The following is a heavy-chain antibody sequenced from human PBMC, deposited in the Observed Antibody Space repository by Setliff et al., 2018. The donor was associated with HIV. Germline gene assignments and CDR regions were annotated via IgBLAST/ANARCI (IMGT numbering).Heavy chain of an antibody. J-gene: IGHJ4*02. CDR3: ARVLTRGYSGYYDY. CDR1: GFTFSSYE. Sequence: GGSLRLSCAASGFTFSSYEMNWVRQAPGKGLEWVSYISSSGNTIYYADSVKGRFTISRDNAKNSLYLQMNSLRAEDTAVYYCARVLTRGYSGYYDYWGQGTLVTVSS. D-gene: IGHD5-12*01. V-gene: IGHV3-48*03. CDR2: ISSSGNTI.